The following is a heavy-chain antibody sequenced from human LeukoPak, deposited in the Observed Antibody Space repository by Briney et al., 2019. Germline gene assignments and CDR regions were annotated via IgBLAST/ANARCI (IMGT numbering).Heavy chain of an antibody. CDR3: ARDRLVVVPAATLRWFDP. CDR1: GGSISSSSYY. V-gene: IGHV4-39*07. D-gene: IGHD2-2*01. CDR2: IYYSGST. J-gene: IGHJ5*02. Sequence: PSETLSLTCTVSGGSISSSSYYWGWIRQPPGKGLEWIGSIYYSGSTYYNPSLKSRVTISVDTSKNQFSLKLSSVTAADTAVYYCARDRLVVVPAATLRWFDPWGQGTLVTVSS.